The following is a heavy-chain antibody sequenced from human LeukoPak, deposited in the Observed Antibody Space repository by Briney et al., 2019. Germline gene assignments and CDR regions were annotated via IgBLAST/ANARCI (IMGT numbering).Heavy chain of an antibody. CDR1: GYTFTGYY. CDR3: ASWAGGNEPIASFDY. D-gene: IGHD1-14*01. CDR2: INLNSGGT. J-gene: IGHJ4*02. V-gene: IGHV1-2*02. Sequence: ASVKVSCKTSGYTFTGYYMHWMRQAPGQGLEWMGWINLNSGGTNYAQKSQGRVIMTRDTSTSTAYMELNRLRFDDTAVYYCASWAGGNEPIASFDYWGQGTLVTVSS.